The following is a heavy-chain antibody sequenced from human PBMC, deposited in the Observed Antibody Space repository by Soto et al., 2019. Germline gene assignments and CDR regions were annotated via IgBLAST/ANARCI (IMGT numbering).Heavy chain of an antibody. CDR2: ISNSGST. D-gene: IGHD5-18*01. J-gene: IGHJ4*02. CDR1: GGSVTSDGDY. CDR3: ATESGSTYGYFDH. Sequence: SETRSLTWPVSGGSVTSDGDYGSGVRQSPGKGLEWIGYISNSGSTGYNPSLKTRLSMSVDRSKNQFTLRLTSVTAADTAVYFCATESGSTYGYFDHWGQGTQVTVSS. V-gene: IGHV4-30-4*01.